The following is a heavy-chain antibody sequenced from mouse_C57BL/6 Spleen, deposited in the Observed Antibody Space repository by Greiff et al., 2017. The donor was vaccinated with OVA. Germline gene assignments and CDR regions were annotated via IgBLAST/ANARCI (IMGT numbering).Heavy chain of an antibody. CDR2: IYPGDGDT. CDR3: ARRTTVWDIDV. J-gene: IGHJ1*03. Sequence: QVQLQQSGPELVKPGASVKISCKASGYAFSSSWMNWVKQRPGKGLEWIGRIYPGDGDTNYNGKFKGKTTLTADKSSSTAYMQLSSLTSEDSAVYFCARRTTVWDIDVWGTGTTGTVSS. V-gene: IGHV1-82*01. CDR1: GYAFSSSW. D-gene: IGHD1-1*01.